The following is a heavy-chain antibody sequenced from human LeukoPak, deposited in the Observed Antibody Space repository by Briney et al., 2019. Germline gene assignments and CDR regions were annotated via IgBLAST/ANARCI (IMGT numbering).Heavy chain of an antibody. J-gene: IGHJ4*02. Sequence: GGSLRLSCAASGFTFSRYWMSWVRQAPGKGLEWVANIKQDGSQKYYVDSVKGRFTISRDNAKNSLYLQMNSLRAEDTAVYYCAGGSSRADYWGQGTLVTVSS. CDR2: IKQDGSQK. CDR1: GFTFSRYW. CDR3: AGGSSRADY. D-gene: IGHD6-19*01. V-gene: IGHV3-7*01.